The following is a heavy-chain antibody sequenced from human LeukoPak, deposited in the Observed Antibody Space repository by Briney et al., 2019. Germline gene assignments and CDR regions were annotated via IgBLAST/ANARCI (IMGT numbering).Heavy chain of an antibody. J-gene: IGHJ3*02. D-gene: IGHD3-10*01. Sequence: GESLKISCKGSGYSFTSYWIGWVRQMPGKGLEWMGIIYPGDSDTRYSPSFQGQVTISADKSISTAYLQWSSLKASDTAMYYCARQYYYGSGSYYNYAFDIWGQGTMVTVSS. CDR1: GYSFTSYW. CDR3: ARQYYYGSGSYYNYAFDI. V-gene: IGHV5-51*01. CDR2: IYPGDSDT.